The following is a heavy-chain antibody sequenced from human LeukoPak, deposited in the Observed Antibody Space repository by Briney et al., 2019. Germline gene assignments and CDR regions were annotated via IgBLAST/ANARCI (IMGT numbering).Heavy chain of an antibody. CDR1: GCTFSDYA. Sequence: GSPVKVSCKASGCTFSDYAITWVRQAPGQGLEWMGRIIPIFGTANYAQKFQGRVTITADKSTSTAYMELSSLRSEDTAVYYCASFSGGSGSSSLYYFDYWGQGTLVTVTS. J-gene: IGHJ4*02. V-gene: IGHV1-69*06. D-gene: IGHD3-10*01. CDR3: ASFSGGSGSSSLYYFDY. CDR2: IIPIFGTA.